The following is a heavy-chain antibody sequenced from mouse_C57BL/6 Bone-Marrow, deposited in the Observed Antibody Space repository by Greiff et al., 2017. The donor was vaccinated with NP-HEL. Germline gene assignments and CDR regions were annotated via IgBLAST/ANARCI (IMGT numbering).Heavy chain of an antibody. CDR3: ARWGSSYDWFAY. CDR1: GYAFSSYW. D-gene: IGHD1-1*01. Sequence: QVQLQQSGAELVKPGASVKISCKASGYAFSSYWMNWVKQRPGKGLEWIGQIYPGDGATNYNGKFKGKATLTADKSSSTAYMQLSSLTSEDSAVYFCARWGSSYDWFAYWGQGTLVTVSA. CDR2: IYPGDGAT. J-gene: IGHJ3*01. V-gene: IGHV1-80*01.